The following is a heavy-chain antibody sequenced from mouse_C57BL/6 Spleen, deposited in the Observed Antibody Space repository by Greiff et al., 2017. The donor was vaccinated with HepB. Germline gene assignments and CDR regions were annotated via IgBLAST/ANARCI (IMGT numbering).Heavy chain of an antibody. D-gene: IGHD1-1*01. CDR2: IYPRDGST. CDR3: ARHYYGSSYYFDY. CDR1: GYTFTSYD. Sequence: VQLKESGPELVKPGASVKLSCKASGYTFTSYDINWVKQRPGQGREWIGWIYPRDGSTKYNEKFKGQATLTVDTSSSTSYMELHSLTSEDAAVYFCARHYYGSSYYFDYWGQGTTLTVAS. V-gene: IGHV1-85*01. J-gene: IGHJ2*01.